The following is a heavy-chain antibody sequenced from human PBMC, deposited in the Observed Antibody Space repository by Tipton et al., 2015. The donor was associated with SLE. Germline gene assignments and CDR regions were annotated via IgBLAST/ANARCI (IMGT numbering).Heavy chain of an antibody. CDR1: GFTFKDYG. D-gene: IGHD6-25*01. CDR3: AKAASGTDLYFDS. J-gene: IGHJ4*02. Sequence: SLRLSCAASGFTFKDYGMSWVRQVPGKGLGWVSGFNWNGGGSGYAESVKGRFTISRDNAKNSLYLQMSSLREEDTALYYCAKAASGTDLYFDSWGQGMLVTVSS. CDR2: FNWNGGGS. V-gene: IGHV3-20*04.